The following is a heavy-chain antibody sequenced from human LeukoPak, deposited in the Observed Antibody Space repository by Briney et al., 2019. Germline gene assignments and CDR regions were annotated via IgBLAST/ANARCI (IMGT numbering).Heavy chain of an antibody. CDR3: AKDLISYGYY. Sequence: PGRSLRLSCAASGFTFSDYGMHWVRQAPGKGLEWVAVISYDGSNKYYADSVKGRFTISRDNSKNTLYQQMNSLRAEDTAVYYCAKDLISYGYYWGQGTLVTVSS. D-gene: IGHD5-18*01. CDR2: ISYDGSNK. J-gene: IGHJ4*02. CDR1: GFTFSDYG. V-gene: IGHV3-30*18.